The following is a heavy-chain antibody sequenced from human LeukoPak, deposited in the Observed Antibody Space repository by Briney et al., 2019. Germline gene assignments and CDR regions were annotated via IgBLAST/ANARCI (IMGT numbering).Heavy chain of an antibody. CDR2: ISGSGGST. CDR3: ANDRPPMTLDY. Sequence: GGSLRLACAASGFTSSSYAMSWVRQAPGKGLEWVSAISGSGGSTYYADSVKGRFTISRDNSKNTLYPQMNSLRAEDTAVYYCANDRPPMTLDYWGQGTLVTVSS. V-gene: IGHV3-23*01. J-gene: IGHJ4*02. CDR1: GFTSSSYA.